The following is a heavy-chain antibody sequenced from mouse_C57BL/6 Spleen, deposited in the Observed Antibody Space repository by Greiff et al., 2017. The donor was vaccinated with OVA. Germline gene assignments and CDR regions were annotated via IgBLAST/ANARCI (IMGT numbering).Heavy chain of an antibody. Sequence: QVQLQQPGAELVKPGASVKLSCKASGYTFTSYWMQWVKQRPGQGLEWIGEIDPSDSYTNYNQKFKGKATLTVDTSSSTAYMQLSSLTSEDSAVYYGARKGVDYYGSSYGYFDVWGTGTTVTVSS. J-gene: IGHJ1*03. CDR3: ARKGVDYYGSSYGYFDV. CDR2: IDPSDSYT. D-gene: IGHD1-1*01. V-gene: IGHV1-50*01. CDR1: GYTFTSYW.